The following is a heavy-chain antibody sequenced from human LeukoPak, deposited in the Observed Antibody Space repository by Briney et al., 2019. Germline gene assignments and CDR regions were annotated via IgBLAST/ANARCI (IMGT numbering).Heavy chain of an antibody. J-gene: IGHJ4*02. D-gene: IGHD1-26*01. V-gene: IGHV3-23*01. CDR1: GFTFSSYA. CDR2: ISGGGTT. Sequence: GGSLRLSCAASGFTFSSYAMTWVRQAPGKGLEWVSAISGGGTTYYADSVKGRFTISRDNSKNTLYLHMNSLRAEDTAVYYCAKDSRELFPRGFDYWGQGSLVTVSS. CDR3: AKDSRELFPRGFDY.